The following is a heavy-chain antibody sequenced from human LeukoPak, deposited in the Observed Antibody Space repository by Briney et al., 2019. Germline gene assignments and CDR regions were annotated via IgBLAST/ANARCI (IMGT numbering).Heavy chain of an antibody. J-gene: IGHJ4*02. Sequence: GGALRLSCAASGFTFSSYAMSWVRQAPGKGLEWVANIKQDGSEKYYVDSVKGRFTISRDNAKNSLYLQMNSLRAEDTAVYYCARANYYDSSGYLTYYFDYWGQGTLVTVSS. CDR3: ARANYYDSSGYLTYYFDY. CDR1: GFTFSSYA. D-gene: IGHD3-22*01. V-gene: IGHV3-7*01. CDR2: IKQDGSEK.